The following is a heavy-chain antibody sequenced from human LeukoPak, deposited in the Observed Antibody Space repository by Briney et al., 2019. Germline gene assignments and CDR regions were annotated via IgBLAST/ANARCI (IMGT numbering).Heavy chain of an antibody. CDR1: GGSISNYY. CDR2: IYYSGST. Sequence: SETLSLTCTVSGGSISNYYWSWIRQPPGKGLEWLGYIYYSGSTYYNPSLKSRFTISVDTSKNQFSLKLSSVTAAYTAVYYFARELYYGSGSYYNGYWYFDLWGRGTLVTVSS. V-gene: IGHV4-59*12. CDR3: ARELYYGSGSYYNGYWYFDL. D-gene: IGHD3-10*01. J-gene: IGHJ2*01.